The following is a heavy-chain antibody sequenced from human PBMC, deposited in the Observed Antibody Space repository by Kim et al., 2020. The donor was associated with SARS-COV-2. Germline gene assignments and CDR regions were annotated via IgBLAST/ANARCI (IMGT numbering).Heavy chain of an antibody. CDR1: GGSISSYY. V-gene: IGHV4-59*01. D-gene: IGHD1-1*01. J-gene: IGHJ3*02. CDR2: IYYSGST. Sequence: SETLSLTCTVSGGSISSYYWSWIRQPPGKGLEWIGYIYYSGSTNYNPSLKSRVTISVDTSKNQFSLKLSSVTAADTAVYYCARDRMERRDAFDIWGQGTMVTVSS. CDR3: ARDRMERRDAFDI.